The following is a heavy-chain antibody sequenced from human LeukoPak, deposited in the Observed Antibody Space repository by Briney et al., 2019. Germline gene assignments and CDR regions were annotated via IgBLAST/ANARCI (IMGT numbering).Heavy chain of an antibody. J-gene: IGHJ6*03. D-gene: IGHD2-2*02. CDR1: GFTFSSYW. CDR2: IKVDGSEE. Sequence: GGSLRLSCAASGFTFSSYWMSWVRQAPGKGLEWVANIKVDGSEEYYVDSVKGRFTIPRDNAKSSLYLQMNSLRAEDTAVYYCARNTAAIVLRYFYFYMDVWGKGTTVTVSS. V-gene: IGHV3-7*01. CDR3: ARNTAAIVLRYFYFYMDV.